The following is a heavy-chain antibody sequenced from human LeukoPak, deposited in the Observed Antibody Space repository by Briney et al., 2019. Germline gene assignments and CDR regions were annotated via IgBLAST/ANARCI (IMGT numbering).Heavy chain of an antibody. J-gene: IGHJ5*02. CDR1: GFTFSNAW. CDR3: TTMAGVPAPNWFDP. CDR2: IKSKTDGGTT. D-gene: IGHD2-2*01. Sequence: GGSLRLSCAASGFTFSNAWMSWVRQAPGKGLEWVGRIKSKTDGGTTDYAAPVKGRVTISRDESKNTLYLQMNSLKTEDTAVYYCTTMAGVPAPNWFDPWGQGTLVTVSS. V-gene: IGHV3-15*01.